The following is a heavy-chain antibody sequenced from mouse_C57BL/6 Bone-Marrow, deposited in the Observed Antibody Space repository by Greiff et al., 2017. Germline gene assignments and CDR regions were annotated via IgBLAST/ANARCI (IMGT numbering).Heavy chain of an antibody. CDR1: GYTFTSYW. CDR3: ARWDGYNWYFDV. Sequence: VQLQQSGAELAKPGASVKLSCKASGYTFTSYWMHWVKQRPGQGLEWIGYINPSSGYTKYNQKFKGKATLTADKSSSTAYMQLSRLTYEDSAVYYCARWDGYNWYFDVWGTGTTVTVSS. D-gene: IGHD2-3*01. CDR2: INPSSGYT. J-gene: IGHJ1*03. V-gene: IGHV1-7*01.